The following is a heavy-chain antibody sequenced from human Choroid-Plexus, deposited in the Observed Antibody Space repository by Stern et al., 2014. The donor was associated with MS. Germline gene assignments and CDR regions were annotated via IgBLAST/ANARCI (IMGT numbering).Heavy chain of an antibody. CDR1: GFSFSNYA. Sequence: EVQLVESGGGLVQPGGSLRLACAASGFSFSNYAMTWVRQAPWKGLEWVSGISASGGSTYHADYVKGRFTIFRDNSKNTVYLRMNGLRGEDTAVYYCASRTRYYGMDVWGQGTTVTVSS. CDR2: ISASGGST. V-gene: IGHV3-23*04. J-gene: IGHJ6*02. D-gene: IGHD1-14*01. CDR3: ASRTRYYGMDV.